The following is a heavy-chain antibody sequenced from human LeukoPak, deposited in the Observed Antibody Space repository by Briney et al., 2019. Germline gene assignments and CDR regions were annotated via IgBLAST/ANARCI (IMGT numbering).Heavy chain of an antibody. J-gene: IGHJ4*02. CDR1: GYTFTNYA. V-gene: IGHV1-18*01. D-gene: IGHD3-10*01. CDR3: AQGVSFDY. CDR2: ISGYNGNT. Sequence: GASVKVSCKASGYTFTNYAISWVRQAPGQGLEWMGWISGYNGNTNYAQNLQGRVTMTTDTSTSTAYMELRSLRSDDTAVYYCAQGVSFDYWGQGTLVTVSS.